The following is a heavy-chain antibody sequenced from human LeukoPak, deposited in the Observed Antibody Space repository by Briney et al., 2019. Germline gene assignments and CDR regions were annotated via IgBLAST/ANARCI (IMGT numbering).Heavy chain of an antibody. CDR1: GFTFSSYA. CDR2: ISYDGSNK. J-gene: IGHJ4*02. Sequence: GGSLRLSCAASGFTFSSYAMHWVRQAPGKGLEWVAVISYDGSNKYYADSVKGRFTISRDNSKNTLYLQMNSLRAEDTAVYYCTRDVNGGNFDYWGQGTLVTVSS. CDR3: TRDVNGGNFDY. D-gene: IGHD4-23*01. V-gene: IGHV3-30*04.